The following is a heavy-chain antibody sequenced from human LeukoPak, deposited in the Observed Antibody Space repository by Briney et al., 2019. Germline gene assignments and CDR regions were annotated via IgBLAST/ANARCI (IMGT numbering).Heavy chain of an antibody. CDR2: MNPNSGNT. V-gene: IGHV1-8*01. D-gene: IGHD2-21*02. J-gene: IGHJ4*02. Sequence: PVASVKVSCKASGYTFTSYDINWVRQATGQGLEWMGWMNPNSGNTGYAQKFQGRVTMTRNTSISTAYMELSSLRSEDTAVYYCAREKCGGDCYSGDFDYWGQGTLVTVPS. CDR1: GYTFTSYD. CDR3: AREKCGGDCYSGDFDY.